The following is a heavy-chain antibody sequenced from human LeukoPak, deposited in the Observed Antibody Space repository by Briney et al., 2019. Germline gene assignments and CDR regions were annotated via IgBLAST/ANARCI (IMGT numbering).Heavy chain of an antibody. Sequence: ASVKVSCKASGYTFTNYYIHWVRQAPGQGLEWMGIINPSGGSPSYSQKFQGRVSMTRDTSSSTVYMELSSLRSEDTAVYYCARDLSFNSPLDYWGQGTLVTVSS. CDR3: ARDLSFNSPLDY. CDR2: INPSGGSP. CDR1: GYTFTNYY. J-gene: IGHJ4*02. D-gene: IGHD2/OR15-2a*01. V-gene: IGHV1-46*01.